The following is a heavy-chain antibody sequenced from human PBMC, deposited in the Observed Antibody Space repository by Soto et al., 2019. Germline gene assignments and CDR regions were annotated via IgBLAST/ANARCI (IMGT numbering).Heavy chain of an antibody. CDR3: LRGVEAATRHTDSDA. CDR2: GSSSGGA. Sequence: SAPLSLTCDVSGGSIDNSHSFWGWVRQPPGNGLELICSGSSSGGAYYSPSLKSGVTVAVDTSKNQRSLRGNAVTAADTAVYYCLRGVEAATRHTDSDAWGQGIRVTVSS. CDR1: GGSIDNSHSF. J-gene: IGHJ5*02. V-gene: IGHV4-39*01. D-gene: IGHD3-3*01.